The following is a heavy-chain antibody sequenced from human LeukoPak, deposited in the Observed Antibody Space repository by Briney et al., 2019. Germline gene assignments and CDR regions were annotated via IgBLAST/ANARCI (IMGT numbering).Heavy chain of an antibody. Sequence: ASVKVSCKASGYTFTGYYIHWVRQAPGQGLGWMGWMNPNSGNTGYAQKFQGRVTMTRNTSISTAYMELSSLRSEDTAVYYCARGLDCGGDCYSNYYYYYMDVWGKGTTVTISS. J-gene: IGHJ6*03. D-gene: IGHD2-21*02. V-gene: IGHV1-8*02. CDR2: MNPNSGNT. CDR1: GYTFTGYY. CDR3: ARGLDCGGDCYSNYYYYYMDV.